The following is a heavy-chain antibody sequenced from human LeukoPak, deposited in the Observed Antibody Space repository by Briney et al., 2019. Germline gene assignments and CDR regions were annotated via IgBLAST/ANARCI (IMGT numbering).Heavy chain of an antibody. CDR3: ASEDDGGGSGSRFGY. V-gene: IGHV4-61*02. Sequence: SETLSLTCNVAGDSLSSGSYYWSWLRQPAGTGLEWIGRIYSSGRTNYNPSLKSRLTISIDTSKNQFSLRLSSVTAADTAVYYCASEDDGGGSGSRFGYWGQGTLVTVSS. D-gene: IGHD3-10*01. CDR1: GDSLSSGSYY. J-gene: IGHJ4*02. CDR2: IYSSGRT.